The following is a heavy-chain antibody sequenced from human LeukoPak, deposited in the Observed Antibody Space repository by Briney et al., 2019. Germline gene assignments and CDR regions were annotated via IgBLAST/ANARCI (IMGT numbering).Heavy chain of an antibody. J-gene: IGHJ4*02. Sequence: PSQTLSLTCAVSGGSISSGEYSWSWIRQPPGKGLEWIEYIYHSGRTYYNPSLKSRVTISIDRSKPQFSLKLSSVPAADTAVYYCARDLLWFGEAYFDYWGQGTLVTVSS. V-gene: IGHV4-30-2*01. CDR3: ARDLLWFGEAYFDY. CDR2: IYHSGRT. CDR1: GGSISSGEYS. D-gene: IGHD3-10*01.